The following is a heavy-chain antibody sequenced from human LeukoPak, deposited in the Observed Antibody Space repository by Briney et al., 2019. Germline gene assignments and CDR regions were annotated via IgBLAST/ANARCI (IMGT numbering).Heavy chain of an antibody. Sequence: SETLSFTCAVYGGSFSGYYWSWIRQPPGKGLEWIGEINHSGSTNYNPSLKSRVTISVDTSKNQFSLKLSSVTAADTAVYYCASRYPYYYYYMDVWGKGTTVTVSS. CDR3: ASRYPYYYYYMDV. J-gene: IGHJ6*03. D-gene: IGHD1-1*01. V-gene: IGHV4-34*01. CDR2: INHSGST. CDR1: GGSFSGYY.